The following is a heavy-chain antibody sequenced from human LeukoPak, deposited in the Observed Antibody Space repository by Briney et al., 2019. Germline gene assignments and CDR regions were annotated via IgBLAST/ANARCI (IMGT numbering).Heavy chain of an antibody. D-gene: IGHD2/OR15-2a*01. Sequence: AETLSLTCSVSGASLSSYYWDWLRQSPGKGLEWIGYISDTRKTDSSPSLKSRVSISLDMSKKQFSLRLRSVTAADSAVYYCATGYYEPFATWGPGILVTASS. V-gene: IGHV4-59*01. CDR1: GASLSSYY. J-gene: IGHJ5*02. CDR2: ISDTRKT. CDR3: ATGYYEPFAT.